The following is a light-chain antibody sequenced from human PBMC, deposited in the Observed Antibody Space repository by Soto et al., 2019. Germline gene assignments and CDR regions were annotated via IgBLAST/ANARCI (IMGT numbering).Light chain of an antibody. V-gene: IGLV3-21*02. Sequence: SYELTQPPSVSVAPGQTARITCGGTNIGRKSVHWYQQKPGQAPVVVVYDDRDRPSGIPERFFGSKSDTSASLAITGLRSEDEAHYYCAVWDNSMTAWVFGGGTKLTVL. CDR3: AVWDNSMTAWV. J-gene: IGLJ3*02. CDR2: DDR. CDR1: NIGRKS.